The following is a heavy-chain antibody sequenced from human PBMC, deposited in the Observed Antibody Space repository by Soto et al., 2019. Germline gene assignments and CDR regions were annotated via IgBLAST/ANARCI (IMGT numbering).Heavy chain of an antibody. D-gene: IGHD3-3*01. J-gene: IGHJ3*02. CDR2: MWYDGTNK. Sequence: GGSLRLSCAASGFTFRIYSMHWVRQSPGKGLEWVAVMWYDGTNKYYGESVKGRFTISRDNSENTLYLQMNSLRVEDTAVYYCARDANFGTKGGSFDIWGHGTLVTVSS. CDR1: GFTFRIYS. V-gene: IGHV3-33*01. CDR3: ARDANFGTKGGSFDI.